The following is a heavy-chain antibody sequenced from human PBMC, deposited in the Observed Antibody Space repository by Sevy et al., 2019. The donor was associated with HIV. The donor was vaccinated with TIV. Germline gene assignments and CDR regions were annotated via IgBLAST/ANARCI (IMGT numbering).Heavy chain of an antibody. D-gene: IGHD2-21*02. V-gene: IGHV3-11*01. CDR1: GFTLSDYY. Sequence: GGSLRLSCAASGFTLSDYYMSWIRQAPGKGLQWISYISSNSDTIYYADSVKGRFTISRDNAKNSLYLQMSSLRAEDTAVYYCTRDHVKDGDLGDYYYYAMDVWGQGTTVTVSS. CDR2: ISSNSDTI. CDR3: TRDHVKDGDLGDYYYYAMDV. J-gene: IGHJ6*02.